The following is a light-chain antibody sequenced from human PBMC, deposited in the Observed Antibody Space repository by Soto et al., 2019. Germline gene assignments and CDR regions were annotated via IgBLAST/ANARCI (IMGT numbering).Light chain of an antibody. CDR1: QSVSSY. J-gene: IGKJ1*01. Sequence: EIVMTQSPATLSVSPGERATLSCRASQSVSSYLAWYQQKPGQAPRLLIYDASNRATGIPARFSGSGSGTDFTLTISSLQPDDLATYYCQQYYSNPWTFGQGTKVDIK. CDR2: DAS. V-gene: IGKV3D-15*01. CDR3: QQYYSNPWT.